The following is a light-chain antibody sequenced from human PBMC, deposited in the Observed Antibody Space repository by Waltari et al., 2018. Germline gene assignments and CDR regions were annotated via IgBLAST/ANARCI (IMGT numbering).Light chain of an antibody. CDR1: QSVSNW. J-gene: IGKJ1*01. Sequence: DIQMTQSPSTLSASVGDRVTITCRASQSVSNWLAWYQQKPGKAPNLLIYKASSLESGVPSRFSGSGSGTEFTLTISNLQPDDFATYYCQQYNDDPRTFGQGTEVEFK. V-gene: IGKV1-5*03. CDR3: QQYNDDPRT. CDR2: KAS.